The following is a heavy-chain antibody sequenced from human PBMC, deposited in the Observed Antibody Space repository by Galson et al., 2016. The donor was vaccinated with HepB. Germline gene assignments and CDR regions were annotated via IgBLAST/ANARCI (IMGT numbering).Heavy chain of an antibody. Sequence: SLRLSCAASGFIFSNYYMTWVRQAPGKGLEWVAHIKPEGSKTCYSDSVKGRFTISRDNAKDSLYLQMNSLRVDDTAVYYCARDPTEDSGWAPDCWGQGALVTVSS. J-gene: IGHJ4*02. V-gene: IGHV3-7*03. CDR3: ARDPTEDSGWAPDC. D-gene: IGHD6-19*01. CDR1: GFIFSNYY. CDR2: IKPEGSKT.